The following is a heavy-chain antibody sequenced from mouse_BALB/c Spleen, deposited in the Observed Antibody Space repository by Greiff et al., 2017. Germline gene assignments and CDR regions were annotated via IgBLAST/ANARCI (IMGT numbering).Heavy chain of an antibody. CDR1: GYNFTSYW. V-gene: IGHV1-55*01. CDR3: ATLWDY. CDR2: IYPGSGST. J-gene: IGHJ2*01. Sequence: QVQLQQSGAELVKPGTSVKLSCKASGYNFTSYWINWVKLRPGQGLEWIGDIYPGSGSTNYNEKFKSKATLTVDTSSSTAYMQLSSLASEDSALYYCATLWDYWGQGTTLTVSS. D-gene: IGHD1-1*02.